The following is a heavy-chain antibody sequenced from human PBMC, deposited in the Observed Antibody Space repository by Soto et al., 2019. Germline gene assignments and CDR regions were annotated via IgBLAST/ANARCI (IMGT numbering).Heavy chain of an antibody. V-gene: IGHV4-4*02. CDR2: IYHSGST. D-gene: IGHD3-10*02. J-gene: IGHJ6*02. CDR3: ASVRGGYYYAMDV. Sequence: QVQLQESGPGLVKPSGTLSLTCAVYGGSISSSNWWSLVRQPPGKGLEWIGEIYHSGSTNYNPSRKSRVTISVDKSKNQFSLKLSSVTAADTAVYYCASVRGGYYYAMDVWGQGTTVTVSS. CDR1: GGSISSSNW.